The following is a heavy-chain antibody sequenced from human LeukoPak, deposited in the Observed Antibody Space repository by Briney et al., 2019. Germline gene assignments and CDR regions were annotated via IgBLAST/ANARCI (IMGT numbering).Heavy chain of an antibody. CDR1: GYTFTSYD. D-gene: IGHD7-27*01. V-gene: IGHV1-8*01. CDR3: ARAPRNWGFDY. J-gene: IGHJ4*02. Sequence: ASAKVSCKASGYTFTSYDINWVRQATGQGLEWMGWMNPNSGNTGYAQKFQGRVTMTRNTSISTAYMELSSLKSDDTAVYSCARAPRNWGFDYWGLGTLVTVSS. CDR2: MNPNSGNT.